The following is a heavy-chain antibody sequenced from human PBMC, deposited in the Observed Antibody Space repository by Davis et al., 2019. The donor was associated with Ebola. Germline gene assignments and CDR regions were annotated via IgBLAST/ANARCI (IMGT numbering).Heavy chain of an antibody. CDR1: GASVSTAG. CDR3: ARGWLRAGMDV. Sequence: LRLSCAISGASVSTAGWNWIRRSPSRGLEWLGRTYYKSKWYNDYAASVKSRITINPDTSKNQFTLQLTSVTPEDTALYYCARGWLRAGMDVWGEGTTVTVSS. CDR2: TYYKSKWYN. D-gene: IGHD5-18*01. V-gene: IGHV6-1*01. J-gene: IGHJ6*04.